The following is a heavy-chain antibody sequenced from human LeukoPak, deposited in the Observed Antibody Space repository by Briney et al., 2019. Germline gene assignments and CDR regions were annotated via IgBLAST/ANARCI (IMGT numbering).Heavy chain of an antibody. CDR1: GYTFSRYV. CDR3: ARGVYATYYYYYYYMDL. Sequence: ASVTVSCKASGYTFSRYVMNWVRQAAGQGGEWMGWMNPNSGNTDYAQKLQGRVTITRNTTIRKAYMEGSRQRSEDTGVYYGARGVYATYYYYYYYMDLWGKGTTVTVSS. CDR2: MNPNSGNT. J-gene: IGHJ6*03. V-gene: IGHV1-8*03. D-gene: IGHD2-8*01.